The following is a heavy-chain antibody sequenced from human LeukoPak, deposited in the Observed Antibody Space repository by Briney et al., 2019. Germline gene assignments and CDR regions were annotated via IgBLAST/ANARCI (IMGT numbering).Heavy chain of an antibody. CDR3: ARAGGIAAAAGAFDI. V-gene: IGHV1-18*04. CDR1: GYTFTSYG. CDR2: ISAYNGNT. D-gene: IGHD6-13*01. J-gene: IGHJ3*02. Sequence: ASVKVSCKASGYTFTSYGIRGVRQAPGQGLECMGWISAYNGNTNYAQKLQGRVTMTTDTSTSTAYTELRSLRSDDTAVYYCARAGGIAAAAGAFDIWGQRTMVTVSS.